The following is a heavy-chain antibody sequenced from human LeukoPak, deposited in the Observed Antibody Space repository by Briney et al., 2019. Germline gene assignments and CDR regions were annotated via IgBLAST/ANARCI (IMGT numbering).Heavy chain of an antibody. CDR2: ISTDGSGT. D-gene: IGHD4-17*01. CDR3: ARVTLYGESALDY. CDR1: GFTFSASW. V-gene: IGHV3-74*01. Sequence: PGGSLRLSCAASGFTFSASWMHWVRQVPGKGPVWVSCISTDGSGTRYADSVKGRFTISRDNAKNLLYLQMNSLRTEDTAVYYCARVTLYGESALDYWGQGTLVTVSS. J-gene: IGHJ4*02.